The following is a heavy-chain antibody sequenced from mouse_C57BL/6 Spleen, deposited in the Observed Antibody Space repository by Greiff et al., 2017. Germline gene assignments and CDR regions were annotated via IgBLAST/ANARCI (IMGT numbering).Heavy chain of an antibody. CDR2: IWWDDDK. J-gene: IGHJ3*01. CDR1: GFSLSTFGMG. CDR3: ARMGYGYDGPWFAY. D-gene: IGHD2-2*01. Sequence: QVTLKVSGPGILQPSQTLSLTCSFSGFSLSTFGMGVGWIRQPSGKGLEWLAHIWWDDDKYYNPALKSRLTISKDTSKNQVFLKLANVDTADTATYYCARMGYGYDGPWFAYWGQGTLVTVSA. V-gene: IGHV8-8*01.